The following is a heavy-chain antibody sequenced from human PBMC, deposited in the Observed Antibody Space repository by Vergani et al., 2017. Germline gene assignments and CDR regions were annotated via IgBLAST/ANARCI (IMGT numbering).Heavy chain of an antibody. V-gene: IGHV1-69*12. Sequence: QVQLVQSGAEVKKPGSSVKVSCKASGGTFSSYAISWVRQAPGQGLEWMGGVIPIFGTANYAQKFQVRVMSTADESTSTAYMELSSLRSEDTAVYYCARDRELGYGDPDAFDIWGQGTMVTVSS. CDR2: VIPIFGTA. CDR3: ARDRELGYGDPDAFDI. J-gene: IGHJ3*02. CDR1: GGTFSSYA. D-gene: IGHD4-17*01.